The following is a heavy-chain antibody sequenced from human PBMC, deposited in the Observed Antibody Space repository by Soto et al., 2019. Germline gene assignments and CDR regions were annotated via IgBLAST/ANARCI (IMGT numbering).Heavy chain of an antibody. CDR3: ARAASYCSTTSCFSFFYWFDP. CDR2: ISGYNGNT. CDR1: GYTFTSYG. Sequence: QVQLVQSGGEVKKPGASVKVSCKASGYTFTSYGFSWVRQAPGQGLEWMGWISGYNGNTNYAQKFQGRVTMTTDTSASTAYMELRSLRSDDTAVYYCARAASYCSTTSCFSFFYWFDPWGQGTLVTVSS. J-gene: IGHJ5*02. D-gene: IGHD2-2*01. V-gene: IGHV1-18*04.